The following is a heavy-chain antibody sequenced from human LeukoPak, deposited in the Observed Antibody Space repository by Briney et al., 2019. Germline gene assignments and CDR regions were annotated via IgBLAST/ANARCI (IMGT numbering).Heavy chain of an antibody. CDR1: SYTFTNYA. CDR3: ARVFDSGSQAYFYYMDV. D-gene: IGHD3-10*01. Sequence: GASVKVSCKASSYTFTNYAFTWVRQAPGQGLEWMGWISAYNGNTNYAQKLQGRVTMTTDTSTSTAYMELRSLRSDDTAVYYCARVFDSGSQAYFYYMDVWGKGTTVTISS. V-gene: IGHV1-18*01. CDR2: ISAYNGNT. J-gene: IGHJ6*03.